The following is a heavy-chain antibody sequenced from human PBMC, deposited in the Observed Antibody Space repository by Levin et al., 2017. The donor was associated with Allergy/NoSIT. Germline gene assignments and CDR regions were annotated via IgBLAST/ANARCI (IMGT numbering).Heavy chain of an antibody. CDR3: AREYGMVKSYYYFYGLDV. V-gene: IGHV3-33*01. D-gene: IGHD3-3*01. CDR2: IWSDGSKK. Sequence: GGSLRLSCAASEINLSNFGVHWVRQAPGKGLEWVAVIWSDGSKKYYADSVKGRFTVSRDNSRNTLYLQMNSLRVEDTAVYYRAREYGMVKSYYYFYGLDVWGQGTTVTVSS. J-gene: IGHJ6*02. CDR1: EINLSNFG.